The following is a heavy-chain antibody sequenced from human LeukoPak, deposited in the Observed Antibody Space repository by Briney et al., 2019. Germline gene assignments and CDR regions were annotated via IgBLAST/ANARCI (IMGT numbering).Heavy chain of an antibody. CDR2: ITWNGGST. Sequence: GGSLRLSCTAAGFTFDDYGMSWVRQIPGKGLEWVAGITWNGGSTDYAVSVRGRFTISRDNAKNSLYLQMNSLRAEDTAVYYCARDLASIRGAAAGNFDYWGQGTLVTVSS. CDR1: GFTFDDYG. CDR3: ARDLASIRGAAAGNFDY. D-gene: IGHD6-13*01. V-gene: IGHV3-20*04. J-gene: IGHJ4*02.